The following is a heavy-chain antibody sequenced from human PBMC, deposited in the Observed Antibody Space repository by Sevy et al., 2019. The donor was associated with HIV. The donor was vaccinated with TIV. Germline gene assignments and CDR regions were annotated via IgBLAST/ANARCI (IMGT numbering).Heavy chain of an antibody. CDR3: SRWGSDYIRDY. CDR1: GFTFRAYA. CDR2: IRNAPYGEAT. V-gene: IGHV3-49*04. J-gene: IGHJ4*02. D-gene: IGHD4-17*01. Sequence: GGSLRLSCSTSGFTFRAYAISWVRQAPGKGLEWVGLIRNAPYGEATEYGPSVEGRFFLSRDDSKSVAYLQMNSLYTEDTAVYYCSRWGSDYIRDYWGQGTLVTVSS.